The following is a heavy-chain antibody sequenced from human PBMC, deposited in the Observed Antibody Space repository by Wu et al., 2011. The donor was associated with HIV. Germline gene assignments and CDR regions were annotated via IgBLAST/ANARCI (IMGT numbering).Heavy chain of an antibody. J-gene: IGHJ4*01. V-gene: IGHV1-18*01. CDR1: GYTFINYG. D-gene: IGHD3-3*01. CDR2: ISGYNGDT. CDR3: ARGASPSLELRFLEWYLGTTYYFDY. Sequence: QVQLVQSGAEVKRPGASVKVSCQASGYTFINYGISWVRQAPGQGLEWMAWISGYNGDTKYAQKFQGRVTMTTDTSTSTAYMELRSLRSDDTAVYYCARGASPSLELRFLEWYLGTTYYFDYWARNRGHRRPQ.